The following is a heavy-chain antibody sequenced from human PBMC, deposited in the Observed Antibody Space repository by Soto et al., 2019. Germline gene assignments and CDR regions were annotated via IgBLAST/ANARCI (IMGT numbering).Heavy chain of an antibody. CDR2: ISGSGGSM. CDR3: ARRGSGSYYDY. D-gene: IGHD1-26*01. CDR1: GFTFSSYA. V-gene: IGHV3-23*01. J-gene: IGHJ4*02. Sequence: EVQLLESGGGLVQPGGSLRRSCAASGFTFSSYAMRWVRQAPGKGLEWVSAISGSGGSMYYADSVKGRFTISRDNSKNTLYLQMNSLRAEDTAVYYCARRGSGSYYDYWGQGTLVTVSS.